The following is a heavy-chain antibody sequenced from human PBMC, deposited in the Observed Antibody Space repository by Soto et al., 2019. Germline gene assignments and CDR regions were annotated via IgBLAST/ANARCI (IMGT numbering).Heavy chain of an antibody. CDR1: GFTFSSYW. D-gene: IGHD4-17*01. CDR3: ARDLASTTIPNY. Sequence: EVQLVESGGGLVQPGGSLRLSCAASGFTFSSYWMSWVRQAPGKGLEWVANIKQDGSEIHYVDSVKGRFTISRDNAKNSLNLQMNSLRAEDTAVYYCARDLASTTIPNYWGQGTLVTVSS. J-gene: IGHJ4*02. CDR2: IKQDGSEI. V-gene: IGHV3-7*04.